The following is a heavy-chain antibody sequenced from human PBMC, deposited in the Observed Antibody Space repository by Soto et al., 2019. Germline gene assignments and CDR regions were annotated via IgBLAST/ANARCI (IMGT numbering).Heavy chain of an antibody. CDR3: AREGYSFHYRLDV. CDR2: FYYTGNI. CDR1: DGSSTSHF. V-gene: IGHV4-59*11. D-gene: IGHD5-18*01. J-gene: IGHJ6*02. Sequence: QVQVQESGPGLVKPSETLSLTCTVSDGSSTSHFWSWVRQPPGKGLEWIGSFYYTGNIDYNPSLKSRVTISVDTSKKQFSLKVRSVTAADTAMYYCAREGYSFHYRLDVLGQGTTVTVSS.